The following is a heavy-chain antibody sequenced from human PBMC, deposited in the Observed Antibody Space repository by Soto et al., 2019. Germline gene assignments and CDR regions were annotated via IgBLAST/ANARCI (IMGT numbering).Heavy chain of an antibody. CDR1: GGSISSYY. CDR3: ARTVYYDILTGYSSYFDY. V-gene: IGHV4-59*01. D-gene: IGHD3-9*01. Sequence: SETLSLTCTVSGGSISSYYWSWIRQPPGKGLEWIGYIYYSGSTNYNPSLKSRVTISVDTSKNQFSLKLSSVTAADTAVYYCARTVYYDILTGYSSYFDYWGQGTLVTVS. J-gene: IGHJ4*02. CDR2: IYYSGST.